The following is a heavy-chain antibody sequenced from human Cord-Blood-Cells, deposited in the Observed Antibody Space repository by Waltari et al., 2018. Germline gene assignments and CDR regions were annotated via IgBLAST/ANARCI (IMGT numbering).Heavy chain of an antibody. Sequence: QVQLQESGPGLVKPSQTLSLTCPVSGGSLSRGGYYWSWIRQHPGKGLEWIGYIYYSGSTYYNPSLKSRVTISVDTSKNQFSLKLSSVTAADTAVYYCARDTIAAASAFDIWGQGTMVTVSS. V-gene: IGHV4-31*03. CDR2: IYYSGST. CDR1: GGSLSRGGYY. J-gene: IGHJ3*02. CDR3: ARDTIAAASAFDI. D-gene: IGHD6-13*01.